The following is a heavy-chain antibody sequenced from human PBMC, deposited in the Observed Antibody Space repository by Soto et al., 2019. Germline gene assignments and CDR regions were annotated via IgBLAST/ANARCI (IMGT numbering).Heavy chain of an antibody. CDR2: ISGSGGST. CDR3: AKARYYYDISGYYYDYLTVDY. Sequence: PGGSLRLSCAASGFTFSGYAMSWVRQAPGKGLEWVSAISGSGGSTYYADSVKGRFTISRDNSKNTLYLQMNSLRAEDTAVYYCAKARYYYDISGYYYDYLTVDYCGQGPLVTVS. J-gene: IGHJ4*02. V-gene: IGHV3-23*01. D-gene: IGHD3-22*01. CDR1: GFTFSGYA.